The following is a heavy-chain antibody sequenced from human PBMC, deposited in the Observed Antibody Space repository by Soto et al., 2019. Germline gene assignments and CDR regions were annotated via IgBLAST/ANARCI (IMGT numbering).Heavy chain of an antibody. CDR1: GGTFSSYT. V-gene: IGHV1-69*08. Sequence: QVQLVQSGAEVKKPGSSVKVSCKASGGTFSSYTISWVRQAPGQGLEWMGRIIPILGIANYAQKFQGRVTITADKYTSTAYMELSSLRSEDTAVYYCARETGCSSTSCYYYYYMDVWGKGTTVTVSS. D-gene: IGHD2-2*01. CDR2: IIPILGIA. J-gene: IGHJ6*03. CDR3: ARETGCSSTSCYYYYYMDV.